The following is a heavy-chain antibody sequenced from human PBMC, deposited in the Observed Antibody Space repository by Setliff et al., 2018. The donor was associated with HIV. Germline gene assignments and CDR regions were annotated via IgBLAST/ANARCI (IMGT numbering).Heavy chain of an antibody. Sequence: SETLSLTCIVSGGSISSTSYYWGWIRQPPGRGLKWIGSINGSGNTFYNPSLKNRVTISVDTSKNQFSLKLGSVTAADTAVYYCARQTLPYKHYYDSSGYYPILYFDSWGQGTLVSVSS. D-gene: IGHD3-22*01. CDR1: GGSISSTSYY. V-gene: IGHV4-39*01. CDR3: ARQTLPYKHYYDSSGYYPILYFDS. J-gene: IGHJ4*02. CDR2: INGSGNT.